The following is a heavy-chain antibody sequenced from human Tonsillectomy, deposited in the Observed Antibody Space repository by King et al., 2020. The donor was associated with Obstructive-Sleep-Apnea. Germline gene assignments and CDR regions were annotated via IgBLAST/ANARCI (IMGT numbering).Heavy chain of an antibody. J-gene: IGHJ3*02. CDR2: IYSGGGT. CDR1: GFSVSATY. Sequence: VQLVESGGGLVQPGESLRLSCAASGFSVSATYMTWVLQAPGMGLEWFSIIYSGGGTVYADSVKGRSPISRHKSENTLSLQMNSLTAHDTAIYYCASNNYVSSIDAFDIWGQGTAVTVS. D-gene: IGHD3-10*02. V-gene: IGHV3-53*04. CDR3: ASNNYVSSIDAFDI.